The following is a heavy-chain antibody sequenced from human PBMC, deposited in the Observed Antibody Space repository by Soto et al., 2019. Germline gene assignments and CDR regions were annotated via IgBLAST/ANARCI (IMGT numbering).Heavy chain of an antibody. CDR2: IYYSGST. D-gene: IGHD4-17*01. Sequence: SETLSLTCTVSGGSVSSGSYYWSWIRQPPGKGLEWIGYIYYSGSTNYNPSLKSRVTISVDTSKNQFSLKLSSVTAADTAVYYCARGSYGDPTDYWGQGTLVTVSS. CDR1: GGSVSSGSYY. J-gene: IGHJ4*02. CDR3: ARGSYGDPTDY. V-gene: IGHV4-61*01.